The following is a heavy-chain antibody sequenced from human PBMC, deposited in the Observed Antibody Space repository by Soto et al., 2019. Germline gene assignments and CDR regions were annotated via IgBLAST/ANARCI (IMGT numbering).Heavy chain of an antibody. CDR2: IYYSGNT. CDR3: VRYCSTTKCPFDY. D-gene: IGHD2-2*01. Sequence: SETLSLTCTVSGGSISSGGSYWGWIRQPPGKGLEWIGYIYYSGNTILNPSLRSRVTLSVDTSKNQFSLNLSSVTAADTAVYYCVRYCSTTKCPFDYWGQGTLVTVSS. V-gene: IGHV4-30-4*01. CDR1: GGSISSGGSY. J-gene: IGHJ4*02.